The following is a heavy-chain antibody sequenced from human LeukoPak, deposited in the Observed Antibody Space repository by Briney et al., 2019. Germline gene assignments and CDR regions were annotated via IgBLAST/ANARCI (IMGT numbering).Heavy chain of an antibody. D-gene: IGHD3-22*01. V-gene: IGHV4-34*11. J-gene: IGHJ4*02. CDR2: IYYSGST. Sequence: SETLSLTCAVYGGAFSGYYWSWIRQPPGNGLEWIGHIYYSGSTYFNPSLRGRVTMSIDTSKSLYSLNLSSVTAADTAVYYCARRLNYYDSYGFDYWGQGILVTVSS. CDR1: GGAFSGYY. CDR3: ARRLNYYDSYGFDY.